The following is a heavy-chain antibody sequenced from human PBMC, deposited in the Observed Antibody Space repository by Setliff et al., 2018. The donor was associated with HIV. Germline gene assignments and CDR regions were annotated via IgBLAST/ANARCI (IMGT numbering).Heavy chain of an antibody. J-gene: IGHJ6*02. Sequence: GESLKISCKGSGYSFTSYWIGWVRQMAGKGLEWMGIIYPGDSEIRYSPSFQGQVTISVDKSISTAYLQWSSLKASDTAMYYCARDSRARGIEYGMDVWGQGTTVTVS. D-gene: IGHD3-16*01. V-gene: IGHV5-51*01. CDR2: IYPGDSEI. CDR3: ARDSRARGIEYGMDV. CDR1: GYSFTSYW.